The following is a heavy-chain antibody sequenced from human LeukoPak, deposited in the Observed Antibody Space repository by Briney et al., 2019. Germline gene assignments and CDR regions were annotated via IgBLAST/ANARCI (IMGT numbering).Heavy chain of an antibody. D-gene: IGHD2-15*01. V-gene: IGHV4-39*07. CDR3: ARGLYCGGGSCYLGNYFDY. Sequence: SETLSLTCTVSGDSTKIENYYWAWIRQSPGKGLEWMGGMHYTGNSKSSPSLKGRVTLSIDTSKNEISLKLTSVTAADTAVYYCARGLYCGGGSCYLGNYFDYWGQGTLVTVSS. J-gene: IGHJ4*02. CDR1: GDSTKIENYY. CDR2: MHYTGNS.